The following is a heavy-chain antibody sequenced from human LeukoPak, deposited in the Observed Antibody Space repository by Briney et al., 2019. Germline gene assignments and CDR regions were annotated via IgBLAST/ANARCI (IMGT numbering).Heavy chain of an antibody. V-gene: IGHV1-46*01. CDR1: GYTFTSYY. CDR2: INPSGGST. Sequence: ASVXVSCKASGYTFTSYYIHWVRQAPGQGLEWMGIINPSGGSTNYAQKFQGRVTMTRDTSTSTVYMELSSLRSEDSAVYYCARWTTTYLDYWGQGTLVTVSS. J-gene: IGHJ4*02. D-gene: IGHD4-11*01. CDR3: ARWTTTYLDY.